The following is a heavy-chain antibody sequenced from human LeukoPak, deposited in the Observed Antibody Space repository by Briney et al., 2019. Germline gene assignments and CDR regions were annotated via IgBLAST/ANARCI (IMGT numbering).Heavy chain of an antibody. D-gene: IGHD5-12*01. CDR1: GFTFDDYT. CDR3: XKDFRSLTRSGYSYGMDV. J-gene: IGHJ6*02. V-gene: IGHV3-43*01. Sequence: GGSLRLSCAASGFTFDDYTMHWVRQAPGKGLEWVSLISWDGGSTYYADSVKGRFTISRDNSKNSLYLQMNSLRTEDTALYYXXKDFRSLTRSGYSYGMDVWGQGTTVTVSS. CDR2: ISWDGGST.